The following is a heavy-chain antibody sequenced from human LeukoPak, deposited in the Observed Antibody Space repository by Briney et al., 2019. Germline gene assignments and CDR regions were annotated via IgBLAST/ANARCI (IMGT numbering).Heavy chain of an antibody. CDR1: GFTFSNYA. J-gene: IGHJ1*01. CDR2: ITDSGVST. V-gene: IGHV3-23*01. CDR3: ARDPNGNYVGAFDFQR. Sequence: GGSLRLSCAASGFTFSNYAMSWVRQAPGKGLEWVSSITDSGVSTYYADSVKGRFSISSDNYKNTLYLQMSSLRAEDTAVYYCARDPNGNYVGAFDFQRWGQGTLVTVSS. D-gene: IGHD4-17*01.